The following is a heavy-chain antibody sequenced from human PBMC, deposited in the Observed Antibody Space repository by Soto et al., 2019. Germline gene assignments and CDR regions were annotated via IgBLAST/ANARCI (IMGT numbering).Heavy chain of an antibody. CDR3: AVGRLVAAALYYYYGMDV. J-gene: IGHJ6*02. Sequence: QVQPVQSGAEVKKPGASVKVSCKASGYTFTSYAMHWVRQASGQRLEWLGGINAGNGNTTSSQKFQGRVTITSVTSASTAYMVLRGVRSEDTAVDYLAVGRLVAAALYYYYGMDVSRQGTTVAVCS. V-gene: IGHV1-3*01. D-gene: IGHD2-15*01. CDR2: INAGNGNT. CDR1: GYTFTSYA.